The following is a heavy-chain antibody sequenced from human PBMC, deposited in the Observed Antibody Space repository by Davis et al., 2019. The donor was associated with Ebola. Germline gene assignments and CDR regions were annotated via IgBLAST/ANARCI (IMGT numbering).Heavy chain of an antibody. CDR1: GFTFSSYA. D-gene: IGHD4-17*01. CDR3: ARDPATVMDY. CDR2: ISSSSSYI. J-gene: IGHJ4*02. Sequence: GESLKISCAASGFTFSSYAMSWVRQAPGKGLEWVSSISSSSSYIYYADSVKGRFTISRDNAKNSLYLQMNSLRAEDTAVYYCARDPATVMDYWGQGTLVTVSS. V-gene: IGHV3-21*01.